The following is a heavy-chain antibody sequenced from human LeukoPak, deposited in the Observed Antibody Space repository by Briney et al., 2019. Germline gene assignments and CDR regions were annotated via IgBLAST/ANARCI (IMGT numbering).Heavy chain of an antibody. CDR1: GGSISSYY. CDR2: IYYSGST. D-gene: IGHD6-19*01. Sequence: PSETLSLTCTVSGGSISSYYWSWIRQPPGKGLEWIGYIYYSGSTNYNPSLKSRVTISVDTSKNQFSLKLSSVTAADTAVYYCASSRHRGIEAVDGTFYFDYWGQGTLVTVSS. CDR3: ASSRHRGIEAVDGTFYFDY. J-gene: IGHJ4*02. V-gene: IGHV4-59*01.